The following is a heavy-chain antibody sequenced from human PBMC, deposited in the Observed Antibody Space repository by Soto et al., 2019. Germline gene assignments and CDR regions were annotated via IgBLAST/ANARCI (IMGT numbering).Heavy chain of an antibody. Sequence: SVKVSCKASGGTFSSYAISWVRQAPGQGLEWMGGIIPIFGTANYAQKFQGRVTITADESTSTAYMELSSLRSEDTAVYYCARDLSYSFSAAGPVFDYWGQGTLVTVSS. V-gene: IGHV1-69*13. J-gene: IGHJ4*02. CDR3: ARDLSYSFSAAGPVFDY. CDR2: IIPIFGTA. D-gene: IGHD6-13*01. CDR1: GGTFSSYA.